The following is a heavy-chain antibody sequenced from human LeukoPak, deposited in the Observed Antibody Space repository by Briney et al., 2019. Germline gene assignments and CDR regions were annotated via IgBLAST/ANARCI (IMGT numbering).Heavy chain of an antibody. CDR2: ISYDGSNK. CDR3: ARDQYYDSSGSDYFDY. D-gene: IGHD3-22*01. Sequence: PGGSLRLSCAASGFTFSSYAMHWVRQAPGKGLEWVAVISYDGSNKYYADSVKGRFTISRDNSKNTLYLQMNSLRAEDTAVYYCARDQYYDSSGSDYFDYWGQGTLVTVSS. J-gene: IGHJ4*02. V-gene: IGHV3-30-3*01. CDR1: GFTFSSYA.